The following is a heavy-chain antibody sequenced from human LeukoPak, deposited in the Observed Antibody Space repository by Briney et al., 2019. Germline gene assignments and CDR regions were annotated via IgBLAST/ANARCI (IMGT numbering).Heavy chain of an antibody. Sequence: GASVTVSCKASGYTFTSYYMHWVRQAPGQGLEWMGIINPSGGSTSYAQKFQGRVTMTRDTSTSTVYMELSSLRSEDTAVYYCASPRGQQLVRGGLDYWGQGTLVTVSS. V-gene: IGHV1-46*01. CDR2: INPSGGST. CDR1: GYTFTSYY. CDR3: ASPRGQQLVRGGLDY. J-gene: IGHJ4*02. D-gene: IGHD6-13*01.